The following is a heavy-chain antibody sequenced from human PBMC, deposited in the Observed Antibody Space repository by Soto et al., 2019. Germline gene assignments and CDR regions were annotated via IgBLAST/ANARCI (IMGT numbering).Heavy chain of an antibody. CDR1: GFTFND. V-gene: IGHV3-23*01. CDR2: ITGGGHT. J-gene: IGHJ3*02. CDR3: AKDRSGWGSFDI. D-gene: IGHD3-16*01. Sequence: EVQVLESGGGLVQPGGSLRLSCSASGFTFNDINWVRQAPGKGLEWISRITGGGHTDYVDSVKGRFTISRDNSKNTVYLQMNSLIADDPAVYYCAKDRSGWGSFDIWGQGTVVTVSS.